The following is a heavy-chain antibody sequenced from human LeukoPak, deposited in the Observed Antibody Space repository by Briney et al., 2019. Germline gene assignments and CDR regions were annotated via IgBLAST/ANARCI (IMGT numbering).Heavy chain of an antibody. CDR1: GFTFSSYA. CDR3: AKGGSSGFPHPNWFDP. V-gene: IGHV3-23*01. Sequence: PGGSLRLSCAASGFTFSSYAMNWVRQAPGKGLEWISSISGSGDNTYYADSVKGRFTISRDNSKNTLYLQMNSLRAEDTAVYYCAKGGSSGFPHPNWFDPWGQGTLVTVSS. J-gene: IGHJ5*02. CDR2: ISGSGDNT. D-gene: IGHD3-22*01.